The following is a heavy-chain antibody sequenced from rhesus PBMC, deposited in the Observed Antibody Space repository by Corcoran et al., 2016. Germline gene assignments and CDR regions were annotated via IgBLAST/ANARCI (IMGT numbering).Heavy chain of an antibody. Sequence: QVTLKESGPALVKPTQTLPLTCTFSGFSLSTRGMGGGWIRDPPGKTLEWLAHIYLDDGKRYSTSLKSRLTISKYTSKNQVVLTMTNMDPVDTATYYCARRTSIAAADYWGQGVLVTVSS. D-gene: IGHD6-25*01. CDR1: GFSLSTRGMG. V-gene: IGHV2-1*01. CDR2: IYLDDGK. J-gene: IGHJ4*01. CDR3: ARRTSIAAADY.